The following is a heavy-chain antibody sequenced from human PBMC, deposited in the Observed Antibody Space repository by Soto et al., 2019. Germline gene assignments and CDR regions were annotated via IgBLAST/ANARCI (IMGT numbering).Heavy chain of an antibody. Sequence: GSLRLSCAASGFTFSSYAISWVRQAPGKGLEWVSAISGSGGSTYYADSVKGRFTISRDNSKNTLYLQMNSLRAEDTAVYYCAKSNSYCSSTSCYVGLFDPWGQGTLVTVSS. J-gene: IGHJ5*02. D-gene: IGHD2-2*01. V-gene: IGHV3-23*01. CDR3: AKSNSYCSSTSCYVGLFDP. CDR1: GFTFSSYA. CDR2: ISGSGGST.